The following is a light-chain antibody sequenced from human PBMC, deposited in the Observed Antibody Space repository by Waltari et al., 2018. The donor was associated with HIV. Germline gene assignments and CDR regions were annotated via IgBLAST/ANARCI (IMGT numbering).Light chain of an antibody. V-gene: IGKV3-11*01. Sequence: EFVLKQSPATLSLSPGERATPACRSSENISRYLAWYQKRPGQAPRLLIYDAVNRAAGIPGRFSGSGSGTDFTLTISSLEPEDFAVYYCQQRINWLSFGGGTKVEIK. J-gene: IGKJ4*01. CDR3: QQRINWLS. CDR1: ENISRY. CDR2: DAV.